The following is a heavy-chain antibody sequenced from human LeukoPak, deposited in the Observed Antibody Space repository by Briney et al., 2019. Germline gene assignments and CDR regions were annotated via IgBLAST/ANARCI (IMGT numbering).Heavy chain of an antibody. D-gene: IGHD3-10*01. CDR1: GYSFTAFY. V-gene: IGHV1-2*02. CDR2: IHPRSGET. Sequence: ASVKVSCKASGYSFTAFYIHWVRQAPGQGLEWMGWIHPRSGETNYAYKFRGRVTMTRDTSISTTYMDLGSLGSDDTAGYYCARDGEYGTGSYYRGCFDYWGQGTLVTVSS. CDR3: ARDGEYGTGSYYRGCFDY. J-gene: IGHJ4*02.